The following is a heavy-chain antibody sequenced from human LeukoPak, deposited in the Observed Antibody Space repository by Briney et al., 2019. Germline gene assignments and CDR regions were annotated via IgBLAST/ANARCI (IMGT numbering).Heavy chain of an antibody. CDR1: GGSTSSYY. D-gene: IGHD1-26*01. V-gene: IGHV4-4*07. CDR3: ACGRIVGARGAFDI. Sequence: SETLSLTCTVSGGSTSSYYWSWIRQPAGTGLEWIGRIYTSGSTNYNPSLKSRVTMSVDTSKNPFSLKLSSVTAADTAVYYCACGRIVGARGAFDIWGQGTMVTVSS. J-gene: IGHJ3*02. CDR2: IYTSGST.